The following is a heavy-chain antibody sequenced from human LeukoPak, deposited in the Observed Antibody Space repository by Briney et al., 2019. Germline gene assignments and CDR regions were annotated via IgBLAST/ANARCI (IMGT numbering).Heavy chain of an antibody. CDR3: ARGKSSGYYLHFDY. CDR2: IYYSGST. Sequence: SETLSLTCTVSGGSISSYYWSWIRQPPGKGLEGIGYIYYSGSTNYNPSLKSRVTISVDTSKNQFSLKLSSVTAADTAVYYCARGKSSGYYLHFDYWGQGTLVTVSS. V-gene: IGHV4-59*01. J-gene: IGHJ4*02. CDR1: GGSISSYY. D-gene: IGHD3-22*01.